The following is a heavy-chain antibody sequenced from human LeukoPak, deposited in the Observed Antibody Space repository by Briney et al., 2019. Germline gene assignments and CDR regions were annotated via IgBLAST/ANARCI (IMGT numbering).Heavy chain of an antibody. D-gene: IGHD6-6*01. J-gene: IGHJ4*02. CDR1: GDSVSSNSAA. Sequence: PSQTLSLTCVISGDSVSSNSAAWNRIRQSPSRGLEWQGRTYYRSKWYNDYAVSVKSRITISPDTSKNQFSLQLNSVTPEDTAVYYCAQGSSSVDYWGQGTLVTVSS. CDR2: TYYRSKWYN. V-gene: IGHV6-1*01. CDR3: AQGSSSVDY.